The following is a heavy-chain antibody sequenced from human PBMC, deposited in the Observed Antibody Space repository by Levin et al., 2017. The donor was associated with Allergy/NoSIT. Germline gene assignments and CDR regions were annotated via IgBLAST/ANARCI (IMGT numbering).Heavy chain of an antibody. CDR3: ATVSRDYDILTGYRGSWFDP. CDR1: GGSISSSNW. V-gene: IGHV4-4*02. CDR2: IYHSGST. D-gene: IGHD3-9*01. J-gene: IGHJ5*02. Sequence: SETLSLTCAVSGGSISSSNWWSWVRQPPGKGLEWIGEIYHSGSTNYNPSLKSRVTISVDKSKNQFSLKLSSVTAADTAVYYCATVSRDYDILTGYRGSWFDPWGQGTLVTVSS.